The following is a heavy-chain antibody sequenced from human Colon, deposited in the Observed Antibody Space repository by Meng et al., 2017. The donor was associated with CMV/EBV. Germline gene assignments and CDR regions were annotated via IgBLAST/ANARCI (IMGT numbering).Heavy chain of an antibody. D-gene: IGHD2-2*01. CDR1: GFTFKVYT. CDR3: ARERGGYCSSATCPRAFDI. V-gene: IGHV3-21*01. Sequence: GESLKISCEASGFTFKVYTMNWVRQAPGKGLEWIASISPSNDYIYFADSVKGRFTISRDNSKNTLCLQMNSLRAEDTAVYYCARERGGYCSSATCPRAFDIWGQGTMVTVSS. J-gene: IGHJ3*02. CDR2: ISPSNDYI.